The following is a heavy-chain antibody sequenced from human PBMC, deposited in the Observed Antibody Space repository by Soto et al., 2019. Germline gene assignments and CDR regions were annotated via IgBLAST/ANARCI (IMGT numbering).Heavy chain of an antibody. CDR3: AKGPHYYGSGSQYGMDV. D-gene: IGHD3-10*01. J-gene: IGHJ6*02. CDR1: GFTFSSYA. V-gene: IGHV3-23*01. Sequence: GGSLRLSCAASGFTFSSYAMSWVRQAPGKGPEWVSAISGSGGSTYYADSVKGRFTISRDNSKNTLYLQMNSLRAEDTAVYYCAKGPHYYGSGSQYGMDVWGQGTTVTVSS. CDR2: ISGSGGST.